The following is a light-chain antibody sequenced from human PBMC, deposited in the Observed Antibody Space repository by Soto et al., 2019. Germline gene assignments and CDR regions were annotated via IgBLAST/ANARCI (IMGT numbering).Light chain of an antibody. Sequence: QSALTQPRSVSGSPGQSVTISCTGTSSDVGAYNYVSWYQQHPGKAPKMMIYDVNKRPSGVPDRFSGSKSGNTASLTISGLRAEDEADYYCCSYAGRYTLILGGGTKLTVL. CDR1: SSDVGAYNY. J-gene: IGLJ2*01. CDR2: DVN. CDR3: CSYAGRYTLI. V-gene: IGLV2-11*01.